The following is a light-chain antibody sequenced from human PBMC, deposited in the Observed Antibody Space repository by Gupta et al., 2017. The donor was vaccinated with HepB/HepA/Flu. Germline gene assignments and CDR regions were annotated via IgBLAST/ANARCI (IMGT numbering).Light chain of an antibody. V-gene: IGLV1-40*01. J-gene: IGLJ2*01. Sequence: QSVLTQPPSVSGAPGQRVTIPCTGSSSNIGAGYDVHWYQQFPGIAPKLLIYRNNNRPSGVPDRFSGSKSGTSASLTITGLQAEDEADYYCQSYDSSLSGPCLFGGGTKVTVL. CDR1: SSNIGAGYD. CDR3: QSYDSSLSGPCL. CDR2: RNN.